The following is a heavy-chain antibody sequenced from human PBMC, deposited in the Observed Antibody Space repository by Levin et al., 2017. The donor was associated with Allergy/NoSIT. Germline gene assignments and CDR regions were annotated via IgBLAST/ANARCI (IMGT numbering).Heavy chain of an antibody. CDR1: GFTFDDYA. Sequence: QTGGSLRLSCAASGFTFDDYAMHWVRQAPGKGLEWVSGISWNSGSIGYADSVKGRFTISRDNAKNSLYLQMNSLRAEDTALYYCAKQIESSSWYYFDYWGQGTLVTVSS. CDR2: ISWNSGSI. J-gene: IGHJ4*02. V-gene: IGHV3-9*01. CDR3: AKQIESSSWYYFDY. D-gene: IGHD6-13*01.